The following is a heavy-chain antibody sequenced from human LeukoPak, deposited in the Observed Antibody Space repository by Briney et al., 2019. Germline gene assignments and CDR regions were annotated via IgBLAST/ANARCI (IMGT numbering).Heavy chain of an antibody. CDR2: ISGSNGNT. CDR1: GYSLTNFG. CDR3: ARDLGPGNFDS. Sequence: GASVKVSCKASGYSLTNFGISWVRQAPGQGLEWMGWISGSNGNTNYAQILQGRVTMTTDTSTGTAYMELRGLRSDDTAVYYCARDLGPGNFDSWGQGTLVTVSS. J-gene: IGHJ4*02. V-gene: IGHV1-18*01. D-gene: IGHD7-27*01.